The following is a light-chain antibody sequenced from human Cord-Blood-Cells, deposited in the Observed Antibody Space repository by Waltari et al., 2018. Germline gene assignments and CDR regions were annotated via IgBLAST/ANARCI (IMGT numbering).Light chain of an antibody. CDR2: EGS. CDR3: FSYAGSSYVV. V-gene: IGLV2-23*01. J-gene: IGLJ2*01. CDR1: RSDVGRYNL. Sequence: QSALTQPASVSGSPGQSITISCTGTRSDVGRYNLDPRNQQHPGQAPKLMIYEGSKRPPGVSNRFSGSKSGNTASLTISGLQAEDEADYYCFSYAGSSYVVFVGGTKLTGL.